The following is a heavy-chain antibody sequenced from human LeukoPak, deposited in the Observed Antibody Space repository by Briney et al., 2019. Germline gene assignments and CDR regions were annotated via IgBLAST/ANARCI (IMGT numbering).Heavy chain of an antibody. CDR1: VFTFDDYA. J-gene: IGHJ6*03. CDR2: ISWNSGSI. V-gene: IGHV3-9*01. Sequence: SLRLSCVASVFTFDDYAMHWCREAPGKGPEGVSGISWNSGSIGYADFVKGRFTISKDNAKNSLYLQMNSLRAEDTALYYGAKDLRGYYYYMDVSGKGATVTVSS. CDR3: AKDLRGYYYYMDV.